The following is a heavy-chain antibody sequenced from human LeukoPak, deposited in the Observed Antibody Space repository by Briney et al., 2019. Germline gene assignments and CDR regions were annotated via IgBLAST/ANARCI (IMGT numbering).Heavy chain of an antibody. J-gene: IGHJ6*03. Sequence: SETLSLTCTVSGGSINSANYYWGWLRQPPGKGLEWIGSIYYSETTYDNPSLKSRVTISIETSKNQFSLKLSSVTASDTAVYYCARQRADYYYYYVDVWGKGTTVAVS. CDR2: IYYSETT. CDR1: GGSINSANYY. CDR3: ARQRADYYYYYVDV. V-gene: IGHV4-39*01.